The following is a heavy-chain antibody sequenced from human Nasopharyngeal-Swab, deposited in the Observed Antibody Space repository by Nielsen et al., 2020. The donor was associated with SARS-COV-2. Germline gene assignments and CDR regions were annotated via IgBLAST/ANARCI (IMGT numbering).Heavy chain of an antibody. V-gene: IGHV5-51*01. CDR2: IYPGDSET. J-gene: IGHJ6*02. Sequence: GGSLRLSCKGSGSSFTNYWIGWVRQLPGKGLEWMGIIYPGDSETRYSPSFEGQVTISVDKSNSTAYLQWSSLKPADTAMYYCARVQGYCTGGSCYSVFYYFAMDVWGQGTTVTVSS. CDR3: ARVQGYCTGGSCYSVFYYFAMDV. D-gene: IGHD2-15*01. CDR1: GSSFTNYW.